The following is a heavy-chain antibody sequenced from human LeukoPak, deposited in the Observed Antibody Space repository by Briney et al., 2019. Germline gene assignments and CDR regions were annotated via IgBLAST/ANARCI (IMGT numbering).Heavy chain of an antibody. CDR2: ISAYNGNT. CDR3: ARLELGYYYYYGMDV. Sequence: ASVKVSCKASGYTFTSYGISWVRQAPVQGLEWMGWISAYNGNTSYAQKLQGRVTMTTDASTSTAYMELRSLRSDDTAVYYCARLELGYYYYYGMDVWGQGTTVTVSS. D-gene: IGHD1-26*01. J-gene: IGHJ6*02. CDR1: GYTFTSYG. V-gene: IGHV1-18*01.